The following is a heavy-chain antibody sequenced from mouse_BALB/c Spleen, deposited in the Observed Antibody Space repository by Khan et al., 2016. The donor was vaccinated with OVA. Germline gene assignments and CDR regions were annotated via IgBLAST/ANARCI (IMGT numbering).Heavy chain of an antibody. CDR3: ARSGYGSFGY. D-gene: IGHD1-2*01. Sequence: EVQLQESGPELVRPGASVKISCKASGYTFTDYNMDWVRQSQGESLEWIGYIFPNTGGTGYNQKFKTKATLTVDSSSSTAYMALRSLTSEDSAVYYCARSGYGSFGYWGQGTLVTVSA. J-gene: IGHJ3*01. CDR2: IFPNTGGT. CDR1: GYTFTDYN. V-gene: IGHV1S29*02.